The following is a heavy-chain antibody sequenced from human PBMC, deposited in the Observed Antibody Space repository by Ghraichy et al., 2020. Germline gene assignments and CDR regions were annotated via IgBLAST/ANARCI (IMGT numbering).Heavy chain of an antibody. V-gene: IGHV1-8*01. Sequence: ASVKVSCKASGYTFTSYDINWVRQATGQGLEWMGWMNPNSGKADYAQKFQGRVTMTRNTTISTAYMELSSLRSEDTAVYYCARRVYCSGGSCYKIGREYFQHWGQGPLAT. CDR2: MNPNSGKA. J-gene: IGHJ1*01. CDR3: ARRVYCSGGSCYKIGREYFQH. CDR1: GYTFTSYD. D-gene: IGHD2-15*01.